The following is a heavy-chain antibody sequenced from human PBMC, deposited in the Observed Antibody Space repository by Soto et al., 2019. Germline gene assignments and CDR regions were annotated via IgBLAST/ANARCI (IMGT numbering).Heavy chain of an antibody. CDR2: ISYDGSNK. Sequence: QVQLVESGGGVVQPGRSLRLSCAASGFTFSSYGMHWVRQAPGKGLGWGAVISYDGSNKYYADSVKGRFTISRENSKNTLYLQMNSLRAEDTAVYYCAKGSTAMTYFDYWGQGTLVTVSS. J-gene: IGHJ4*02. CDR1: GFTFSSYG. CDR3: AKGSTAMTYFDY. D-gene: IGHD5-18*01. V-gene: IGHV3-30*18.